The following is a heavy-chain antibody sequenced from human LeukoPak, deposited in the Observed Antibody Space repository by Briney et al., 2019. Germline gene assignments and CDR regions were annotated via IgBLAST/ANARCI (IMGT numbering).Heavy chain of an antibody. D-gene: IGHD3-3*01. V-gene: IGHV4-39*07. CDR3: ARPRTIFGVVTDHDAFDI. Sequence: SETLSLTCTVSGGSISSSSYYWGWIRQPPGKGLEWIGSIYYSGSTYYNPSLKSRVTISVDTSKNQFSLKLSSVTAADTAVYYCARPRTIFGVVTDHDAFDIWGQGTMVTVSS. CDR2: IYYSGST. CDR1: GGSISSSSYY. J-gene: IGHJ3*02.